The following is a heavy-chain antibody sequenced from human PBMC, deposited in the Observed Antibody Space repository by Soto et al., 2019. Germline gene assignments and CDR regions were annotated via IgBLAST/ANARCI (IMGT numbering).Heavy chain of an antibody. CDR3: ARGQVGKIFGVVIKVWFGP. D-gene: IGHD3-3*01. CDR1: GYTFTSYD. J-gene: IGHJ5*02. V-gene: IGHV1-8*01. CDR2: MNPNSGNT. Sequence: QVQLVQSGAEVKKPGASVKVSCKASGYTFTSYDINWVRQATGQGLEWMGWMNPNSGNTGYAQKFQGRVTMTRNTSISTAYMELSSLRSEDTAVYYCARGQVGKIFGVVIKVWFGPWGQGTLVTVSS.